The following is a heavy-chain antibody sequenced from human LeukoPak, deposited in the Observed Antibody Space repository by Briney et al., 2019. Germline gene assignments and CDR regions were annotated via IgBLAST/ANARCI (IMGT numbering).Heavy chain of an antibody. Sequence: PSETLSLTCAVYGGSFSGYYWSWIRQPPGKGLEWIGEINYSGSTNYNPPLKSRVTISVDTSKNQFSLKLSSVTAADTAVYYCARPHPYYYDSSDAFDIWGQGTMVTVSS. CDR2: INYSGST. V-gene: IGHV4-34*01. CDR1: GGSFSGYY. J-gene: IGHJ3*02. D-gene: IGHD3-22*01. CDR3: ARPHPYYYDSSDAFDI.